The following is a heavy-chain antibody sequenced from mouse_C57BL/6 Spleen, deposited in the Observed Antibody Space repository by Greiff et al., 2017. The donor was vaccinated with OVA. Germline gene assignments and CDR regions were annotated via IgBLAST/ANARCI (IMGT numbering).Heavy chain of an antibody. J-gene: IGHJ2*01. Sequence: VQLVESGAELVKPGASVKMSCKASGYTFTSYWITWVKQRPGQGLEWIGDIYPGSGSTNYNEKFKSKATLTVDTSSSTAYMQLSSLTSEDSAVYYCARGGYYADYWGQGTTLTVSS. V-gene: IGHV1-55*01. CDR2: IYPGSGST. CDR1: GYTFTSYW. CDR3: ARGGYYADY.